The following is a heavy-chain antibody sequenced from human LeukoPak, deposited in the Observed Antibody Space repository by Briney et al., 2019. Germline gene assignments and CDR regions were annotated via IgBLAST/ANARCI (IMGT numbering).Heavy chain of an antibody. J-gene: IGHJ5*02. CDR1: GFTFSSHW. Sequence: GGSLRLSCAASGFTFSSHWMHWVRQPPGEGLVWVSRISSDGSTTDYADSVKGRFTISRDNVNNTVSLQMNSLRVEDTATYYCVKEYTGSFYNFENWFDPWGQGTVVTVSP. D-gene: IGHD3-10*01. CDR2: ISSDGSTT. V-gene: IGHV3-74*01. CDR3: VKEYTGSFYNFENWFDP.